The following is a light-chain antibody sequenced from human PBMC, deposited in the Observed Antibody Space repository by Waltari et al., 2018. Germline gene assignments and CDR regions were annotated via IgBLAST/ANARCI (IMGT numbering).Light chain of an antibody. J-gene: IGKJ1*01. V-gene: IGKV3-20*01. CDR2: HAS. CDR3: QHYVNLPAT. Sequence: EVVLTQSPGTLSLSPGEGATLSCRASQSISHYLAWYQQKPGQAPRLLIYHASSRATGIADRFSGSGSGTDFSLTISRLEPEDFAVYYCQHYVNLPATFGQGTKVEIK. CDR1: QSISHY.